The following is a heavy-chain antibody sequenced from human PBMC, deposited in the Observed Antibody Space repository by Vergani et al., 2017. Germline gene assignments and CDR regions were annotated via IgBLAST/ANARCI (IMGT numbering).Heavy chain of an antibody. CDR1: GFTFSSYS. Sequence: VQLVESGGGVVQPGRSLRLSCAASGFTFSSYSMNWVRQAPGKGLEWVSSISSSSSYIYYADSVKGRFTISRDNAKNSLYLQMNSLRAEDTAVYYCARDRGIVVGSDAFDIWGQGTMVTVSS. CDR2: ISSSSSYI. J-gene: IGHJ3*02. V-gene: IGHV3-21*01. CDR3: ARDRGIVVGSDAFDI. D-gene: IGHD3-22*01.